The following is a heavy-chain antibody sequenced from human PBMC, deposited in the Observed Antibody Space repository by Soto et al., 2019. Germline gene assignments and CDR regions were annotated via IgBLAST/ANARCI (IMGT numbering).Heavy chain of an antibody. CDR2: INAGNGNT. J-gene: IGHJ4*02. V-gene: IGHV1-3*01. Sequence: GASVKVSCKASGYTFTSYAMHWVRQAPGQRLEWMGWINAGNGNTKYSQKFQGRVTITRDTSASTAYMELSSLRSEDTAVYYCARVPVSPFGVVIIGPFDYWGQGTLVTVSS. CDR1: GYTFTSYA. D-gene: IGHD3-3*01. CDR3: ARVPVSPFGVVIIGPFDY.